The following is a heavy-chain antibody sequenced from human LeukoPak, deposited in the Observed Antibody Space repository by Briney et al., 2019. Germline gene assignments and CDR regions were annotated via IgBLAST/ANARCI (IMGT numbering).Heavy chain of an antibody. CDR3: ARLRGNYFPDY. Sequence: SETLSLTCTDSGGSLSSYYWRWLRQPPGKGLEWIGYIYYSGCTNYHPSLQSRVTISVDTSKNQFSLKLSSVTAADTAVYYCARLRGNYFPDYWGQGTLVTVSS. D-gene: IGHD4-11*01. CDR2: IYYSGCT. CDR1: GGSLSSYY. V-gene: IGHV4-59*01. J-gene: IGHJ4*02.